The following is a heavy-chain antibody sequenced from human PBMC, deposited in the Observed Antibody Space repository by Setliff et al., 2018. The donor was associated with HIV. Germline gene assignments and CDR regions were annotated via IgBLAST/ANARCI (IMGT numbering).Heavy chain of an antibody. CDR2: VDPSGGST. CDR1: GYTFTSYC. V-gene: IGHV1-46*01. CDR3: ARDRTAGYIYDYGY. D-gene: IGHD3-16*01. Sequence: ASVKVSCKASGYTFTSYCIHWVRQAPGQGLEWLGLVDPSGGSTAYAQKFQGRVTMTSDTSTNTVYMDLSGLRSDDTAVYYCARDRTAGYIYDYGYWGRGTLVTVSS. J-gene: IGHJ4*02.